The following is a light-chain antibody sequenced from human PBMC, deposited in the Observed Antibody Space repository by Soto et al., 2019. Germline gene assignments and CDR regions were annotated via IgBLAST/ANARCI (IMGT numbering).Light chain of an antibody. J-gene: IGLJ1*01. CDR1: SIDVGGYNF. CDR3: CSYTSSSTHV. Sequence: QSALTQRASVSGSPGQSITISCTGTSIDVGGYNFVSWYQQHPGKVPKLMIFDVNRRPSGVSDRFSGSKSGNTASLTISGLQAEDEGDYYCCSYTSSSTHVFGIGTKLTVL. CDR2: DVN. V-gene: IGLV2-14*03.